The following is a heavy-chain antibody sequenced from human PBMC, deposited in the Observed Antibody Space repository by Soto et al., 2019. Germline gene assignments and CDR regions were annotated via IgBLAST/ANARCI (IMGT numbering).Heavy chain of an antibody. V-gene: IGHV3-33*01. CDR2: IWYDGSNK. CDR1: GFTFSSYG. J-gene: IGHJ4*02. Sequence: PGGSLRLSCAASGFTFSSYGMHWVRQAPGKGLEWVAVIWYDGSNKYYADSVKGRFTISRDNSKNTLYLQMNSLRAEDTAVYYCARGNYYDSSGYTIWGQGTLVTVSS. CDR3: ARGNYYDSSGYTI. D-gene: IGHD3-22*01.